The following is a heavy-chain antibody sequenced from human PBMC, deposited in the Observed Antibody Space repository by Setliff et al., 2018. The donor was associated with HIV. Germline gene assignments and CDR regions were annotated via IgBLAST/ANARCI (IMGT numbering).Heavy chain of an antibody. D-gene: IGHD3-16*01. V-gene: IGHV1-46*01. Sequence: ASVKVSCKASGYTFTSYYMHWVRQAPGQGLEWMGVINPGGGSITYAQKFQGRVTMTRDTSTSTVHMELSSLRSEDTAMYYCARGWGQDSNYYGMDVWGQGTTVTVS. CDR2: INPGGGSI. CDR3: ARGWGQDSNYYGMDV. J-gene: IGHJ6*02. CDR1: GYTFTSYY.